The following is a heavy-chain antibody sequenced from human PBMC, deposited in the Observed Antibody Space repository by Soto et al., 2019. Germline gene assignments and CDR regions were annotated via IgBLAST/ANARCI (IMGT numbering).Heavy chain of an antibody. J-gene: IGHJ4*02. CDR3: PVFSPYSVFWSGSYSRTVAY. D-gene: IGHD3-3*01. Sequence: PGGSLRLSWAASGFTFSSYSMHWVRQAPGKGLEWVAVISYDGSNKYYADSVKGRVTISRDNSKNTLYLQMNSRRAEDTAVYYCPVFSPYSVFWSGSYSRTVAYWGQGSLITVSS. CDR1: GFTFSSYS. CDR2: ISYDGSNK. V-gene: IGHV3-30-3*01.